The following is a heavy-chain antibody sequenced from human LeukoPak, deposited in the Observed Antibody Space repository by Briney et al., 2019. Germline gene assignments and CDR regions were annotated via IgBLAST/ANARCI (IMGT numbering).Heavy chain of an antibody. Sequence: PGGSLRLSCAASGFTVSSNYMSWVRQAPGKGLEWVSVIYSGGSTYYADSVKGRFTISRDNSKNTLYLQMNSMRAEDTAVYYCAREGAAAGTSYFDYWGQGPLLTVSS. J-gene: IGHJ4*02. CDR1: GFTVSSNY. CDR2: IYSGGST. CDR3: AREGAAAGTSYFDY. D-gene: IGHD6-13*01. V-gene: IGHV3-66*02.